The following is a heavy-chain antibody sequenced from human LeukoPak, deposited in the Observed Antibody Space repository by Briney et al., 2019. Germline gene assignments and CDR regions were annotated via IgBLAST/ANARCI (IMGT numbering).Heavy chain of an antibody. V-gene: IGHV4-34*01. D-gene: IGHD1-26*01. CDR3: ARKGSGTYAFDY. CDR2: INHSGST. CDR1: GGSFSGYY. J-gene: IGHJ4*02. Sequence: SETLSLTCAVYGGSFSGYYWSWIRQPPGKGLEWIREINHSGSTNYNPSLKSRVTMSVDTSKNQFALKLSSVTAVDTAVYYCARKGSGTYAFDYWGQGSLVTVSS.